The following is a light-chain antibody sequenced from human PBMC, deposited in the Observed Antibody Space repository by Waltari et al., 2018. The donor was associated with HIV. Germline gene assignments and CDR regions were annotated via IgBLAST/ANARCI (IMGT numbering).Light chain of an antibody. CDR2: LGS. CDR3: MQALQTPLT. CDR1: QSLLHSNGYNY. J-gene: IGKJ4*01. V-gene: IGKV2-28*01. Sequence: DIAMTQSPLSLPVTPGEPASISCTSSQSLLHSNGYNYLDWYLQKPGQSPQLLIYLGSNRASGVSDRFSGSGSGTEFTLKISRVESDDVGLYYCMQALQTPLTFGGGTKVEIK.